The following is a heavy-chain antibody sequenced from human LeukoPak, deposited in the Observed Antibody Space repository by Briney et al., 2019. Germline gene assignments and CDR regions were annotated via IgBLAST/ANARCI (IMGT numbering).Heavy chain of an antibody. Sequence: SETLSLTCAVYGGSFSGYYWSWIRQPPGKGLEWIGEINHSGSTNYNPSLKSRVTISVDTSKNQFSLKLSSVTAADTAVYYCARGPGIVGATRYFDYWGQGTLVTVSS. V-gene: IGHV4-34*01. CDR2: INHSGST. J-gene: IGHJ4*02. D-gene: IGHD1-26*01. CDR3: ARGPGIVGATRYFDY. CDR1: GGSFSGYY.